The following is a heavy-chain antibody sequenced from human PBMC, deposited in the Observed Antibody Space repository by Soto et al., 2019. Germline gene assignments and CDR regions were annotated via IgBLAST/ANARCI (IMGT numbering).Heavy chain of an antibody. V-gene: IGHV4-34*01. J-gene: IGHJ6*02. CDR3: ARGRLTYSSGWSNYYYYYGMDV. CDR1: GGSFSGYY. Sequence: SETLSLTCAVYGGSFSGYYWSWIRQPPGKGLEWIGEINHSGSTNYNPSLKSRVTISVDTSKNQFSLKLSSVTAADTAVYYCARGRLTYSSGWSNYYYYYGMDVWGQGTTVTVSS. CDR2: INHSGST. D-gene: IGHD6-19*01.